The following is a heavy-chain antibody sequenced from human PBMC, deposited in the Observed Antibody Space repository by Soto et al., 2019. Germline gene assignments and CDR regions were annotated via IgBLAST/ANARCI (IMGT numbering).Heavy chain of an antibody. D-gene: IGHD3-22*01. Sequence: ASVKVSCKASGYTFTGYYMHWVRQAPGQGLEWMGWINPNSGGTNYAQKFQGRVTMTRDTSISTAYMELSRLRSDDTAVYYCARELRNYYDSSGSSIIDYWGQGTLVTVYS. CDR2: INPNSGGT. CDR3: ARELRNYYDSSGSSIIDY. V-gene: IGHV1-2*02. J-gene: IGHJ4*02. CDR1: GYTFTGYY.